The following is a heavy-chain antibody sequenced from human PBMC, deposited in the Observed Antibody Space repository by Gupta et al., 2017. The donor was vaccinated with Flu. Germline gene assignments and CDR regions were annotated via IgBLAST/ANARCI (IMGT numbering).Heavy chain of an antibody. CDR3: ARGVSWFDP. J-gene: IGHJ5*02. Sequence: VQLQQWGAGLLRPSETLSLTCGVYSGSFSGYSWSWIRQPPGKGLEWIGEIIHGRGTNFNPSLKSRVSISVDTSKNQFSLKMTSLTAADTAVYYCARGVSWFDPWGQGTLVTVSS. V-gene: IGHV4-34*01. CDR2: IIHGRGT. CDR1: SGSFSGYS.